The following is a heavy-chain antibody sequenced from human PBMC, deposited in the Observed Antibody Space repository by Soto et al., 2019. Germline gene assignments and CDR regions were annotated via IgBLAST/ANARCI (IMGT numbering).Heavy chain of an antibody. CDR3: AKGARRITMVRGVITHYGMDV. Sequence: GGSLRLSCAASGFTFSSYAMSWVRQAPGKGLEWVSAISGSGGSTYYADSVKGRFTISRDNSKNTLYLQMNSLRAEDTAVYYCAKGARRITMVRGVITHYGMDVWGQGTTVTVSS. J-gene: IGHJ6*02. CDR2: ISGSGGST. V-gene: IGHV3-23*01. CDR1: GFTFSSYA. D-gene: IGHD3-10*01.